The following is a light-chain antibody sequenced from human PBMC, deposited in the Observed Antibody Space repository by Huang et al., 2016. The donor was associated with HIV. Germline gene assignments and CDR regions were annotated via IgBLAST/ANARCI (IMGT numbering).Light chain of an antibody. CDR2: AAS. J-gene: IGKJ4*01. CDR3: QQANSPLT. V-gene: IGKV1-12*01. Sequence: DIQMTQSPASVSASVGDRVTITCRASQGISSWLAWYKQKPGKAHKILIYAASSLQSGVPSRVSGSGSGTDFTLTISSLQPEDFATYYCQQANSPLTFGGGTKVEIK. CDR1: QGISSW.